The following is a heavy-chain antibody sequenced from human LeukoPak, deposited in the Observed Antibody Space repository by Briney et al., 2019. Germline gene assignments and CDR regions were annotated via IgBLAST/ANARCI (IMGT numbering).Heavy chain of an antibody. Sequence: GGSLRLSCAASGFTLSENNVHWVRQAPGKGLEWVALISNDGNSKDYANSVKGRFTLSGDNSKTTVYLQMNSLRAEDTAVYYCARDRSGFYSVDHWGQGTLVIVSS. CDR1: GFTLSENN. CDR3: ARDRSGFYSVDH. CDR2: ISNDGNSK. V-gene: IGHV3-30-3*01. D-gene: IGHD5-12*01. J-gene: IGHJ4*02.